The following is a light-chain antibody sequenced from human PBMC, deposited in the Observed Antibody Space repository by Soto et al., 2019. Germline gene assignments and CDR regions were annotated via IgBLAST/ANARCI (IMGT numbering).Light chain of an antibody. Sequence: QSALTQPASXXXXXXXXXXXXCTGTSSDVGGYNYVSWYQQHPGKAPKLMIYEVSNRPSGVSNRFSGSKSGNTASLTISGLQAEDEADYYCSSYTSSSTLFVFGTGTKLTVL. CDR1: SSDVGGYNY. CDR3: SSYTSSSTLFV. CDR2: EVS. J-gene: IGLJ1*01. V-gene: IGLV2-14*01.